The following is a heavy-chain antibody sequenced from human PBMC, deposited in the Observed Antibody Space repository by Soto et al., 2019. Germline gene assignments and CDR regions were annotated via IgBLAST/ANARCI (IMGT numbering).Heavy chain of an antibody. CDR2: ISGSGGST. V-gene: IGHV3-23*01. J-gene: IGHJ5*02. Sequence: GGSLRLSCAASGFTFSSYAMSWARQAPGKGLEWVSAISGSGGSTYYADSVKGRFTISRDNSKNTLYLQMNSLRAEDTAVYYCAKDGVLRYFDWPRNWFDPWGQGTLVTVSS. CDR1: GFTFSSYA. D-gene: IGHD3-9*01. CDR3: AKDGVLRYFDWPRNWFDP.